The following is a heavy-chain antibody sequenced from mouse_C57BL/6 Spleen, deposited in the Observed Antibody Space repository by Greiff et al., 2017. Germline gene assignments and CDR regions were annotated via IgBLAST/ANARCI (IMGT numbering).Heavy chain of an antibody. Sequence: EVQLQESGPGLVKPSQSLSLTCSVTGYSITSGYYWNWIRQFPGNKLEWMGYISYDGSNNYNPSLKNRISITRDTSKNQFFLKLNSVTTEDTATYYCARWDDDVDGWFAYWGQGTLVTVSA. V-gene: IGHV3-6*01. D-gene: IGHD2-4*01. CDR2: ISYDGSN. CDR3: ARWDDDVDGWFAY. J-gene: IGHJ3*01. CDR1: GYSITSGYY.